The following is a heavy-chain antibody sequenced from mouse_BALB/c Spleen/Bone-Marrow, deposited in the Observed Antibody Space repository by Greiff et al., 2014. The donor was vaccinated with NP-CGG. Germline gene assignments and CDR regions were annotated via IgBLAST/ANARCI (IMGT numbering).Heavy chain of an antibody. V-gene: IGHV7-3*02. CDR2: IRNEANGYTT. CDR1: GFTFTDYY. J-gene: IGHJ2*01. Sequence: DVHLVESGGGLVQPGDSLRLSCATSGFTFTDYYMNWVRQPPGKALEWLGFIRNEANGYTTEYSASVKGRFTISRDNSQSILYLQMNTLRAEDSATYYCARDRGLTYFDYWGQGTTLTVSS. CDR3: ARDRGLTYFDY. D-gene: IGHD2-4*01.